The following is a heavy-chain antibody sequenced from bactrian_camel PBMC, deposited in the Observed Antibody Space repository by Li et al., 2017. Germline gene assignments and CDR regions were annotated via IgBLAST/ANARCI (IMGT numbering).Heavy chain of an antibody. CDR1: GYTNNRCI. Sequence: QVQLVESGGGLVQPGGSLRLSCAASGYTNNRCIMAWYRQVPGNEREFVASVTSSRTFYADSVKGRFTISRDNAKNTLYLRMDGLKPGDTGIYYCAATTGWGEERLGPTAYSYWGQGTQVTVS. CDR2: VTSSRT. CDR3: AATTGWGEERLGPTAYSY. D-gene: IGHD5*01. V-gene: IGHV3S53*01. J-gene: IGHJ4*01.